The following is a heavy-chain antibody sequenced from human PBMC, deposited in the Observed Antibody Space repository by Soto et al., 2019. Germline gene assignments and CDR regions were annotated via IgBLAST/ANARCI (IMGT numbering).Heavy chain of an antibody. CDR2: IKSKTDGGTT. V-gene: IGHV3-15*01. Sequence: RGSLRLSCAASGFTFSNAWMSWVRQAPGKGLEWVGRIKSKTDGGTTDYAAPVKGRFTISRDDSKNTLYLQMNSLKTEDTAVYYCTTSLRYCGSTSCYGGAFDIWGQGTMVTVSS. CDR1: GFTFSNAW. CDR3: TTSLRYCGSTSCYGGAFDI. D-gene: IGHD2-2*01. J-gene: IGHJ3*02.